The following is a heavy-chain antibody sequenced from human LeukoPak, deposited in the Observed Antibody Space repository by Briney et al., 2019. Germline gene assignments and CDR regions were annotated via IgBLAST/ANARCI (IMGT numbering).Heavy chain of an antibody. J-gene: IGHJ4*02. D-gene: IGHD5-24*01. CDR3: ARQSTPHGNFDY. CDR1: GFTLTNYA. CDR2: LGTAGDT. V-gene: IGHV3-13*01. Sequence: GGSLRLSCAASGFTLTNYAMHWVRQPAGEGLEWVSALGTAGDTSYPGSVKGRFTISRDNAKKSLFLQMNSLRVEDTAIYYCARQSTPHGNFDYWGQGTLVTVSS.